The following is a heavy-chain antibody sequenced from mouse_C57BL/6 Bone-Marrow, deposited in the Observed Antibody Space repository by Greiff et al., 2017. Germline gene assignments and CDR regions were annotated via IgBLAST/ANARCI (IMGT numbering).Heavy chain of an antibody. Sequence: QVQLQQSGAELVRPGASVTLSCKASGYTFTDYELHWVKQTPVHGLEWIGAIDPETGGTAYNQKFKGKAILTADKSSRTAYIELRSLTSEDSAVYYCTRSGELRLPFAYWGQGTLVTVSA. D-gene: IGHD3-2*02. CDR1: GYTFTDYE. CDR3: TRSGELRLPFAY. J-gene: IGHJ3*01. CDR2: IDPETGGT. V-gene: IGHV1-15*01.